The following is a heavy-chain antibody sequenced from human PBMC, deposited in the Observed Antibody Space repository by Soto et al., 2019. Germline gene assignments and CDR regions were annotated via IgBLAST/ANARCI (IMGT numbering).Heavy chain of an antibody. J-gene: IGHJ4*02. CDR2: IYHSGST. CDR1: GGSISSSISY. V-gene: IGHV4-39*01. Sequence: QPQLQESGPGLVKPSETLSLTCTVSGGSISSSISYWGWIRQPPGKGLEWIGSIYHSGSTYYNPSLKSRLTMSVDTSKNQFSLKLSAVTAAHTAVYYCARHPTGLWFGEGPDYWGQGTLVTVSS. D-gene: IGHD3-10*01. CDR3: ARHPTGLWFGEGPDY.